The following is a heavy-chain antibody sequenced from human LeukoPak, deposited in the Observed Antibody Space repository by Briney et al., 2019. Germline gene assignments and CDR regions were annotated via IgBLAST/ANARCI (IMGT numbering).Heavy chain of an antibody. CDR3: ARLSYYDYDYHYYYHMDL. V-gene: IGHV4-39*01. J-gene: IGHJ6*03. CDR1: GGSISNPNKY. D-gene: IGHD3-16*01. Sequence: SETLSLTCSVSGGSISNPNKYWGWIRQPPGKGLEWIGGISYSGNTYYNPSLKTPVTISVDTSENQFSLRLSSVTAADTAVYYCARLSYYDYDYHYYYHMDLWGKGTTVTVSS. CDR2: ISYSGNT.